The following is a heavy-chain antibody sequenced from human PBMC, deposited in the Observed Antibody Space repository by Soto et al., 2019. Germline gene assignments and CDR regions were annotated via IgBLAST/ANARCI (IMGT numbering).Heavy chain of an antibody. Sequence: QVQLVQSGTEVKKPGASVKVSCKASGYTFTSYYIHWVRQAPGQGLEWMGIINPSDGGTRYAQKLQARAPMPRDRSRSKINMEVTSLKSEDRAVYYCRGGGNGKPFAPGGQGTLV. CDR2: INPSDGGT. V-gene: IGHV1-46*01. CDR3: RGGGNGKPFAP. D-gene: IGHD2-8*01. CDR1: GYTFTSYY. J-gene: IGHJ5*02.